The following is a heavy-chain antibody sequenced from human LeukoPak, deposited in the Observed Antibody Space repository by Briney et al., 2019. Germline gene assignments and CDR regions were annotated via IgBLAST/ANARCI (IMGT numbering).Heavy chain of an antibody. J-gene: IGHJ4*02. D-gene: IGHD3-9*01. Sequence: PGGSLRLSCAASGFTFSSYVMHWVRQAPGKGLEWVSVICSGGSTYYADSVKGRFTISRDNSKNTLYLQMNSLRAEDTAVYYCARDVLTGVLDYWGQGTLVTVSS. CDR2: ICSGGST. V-gene: IGHV3-53*01. CDR1: GFTFSSYV. CDR3: ARDVLTGVLDY.